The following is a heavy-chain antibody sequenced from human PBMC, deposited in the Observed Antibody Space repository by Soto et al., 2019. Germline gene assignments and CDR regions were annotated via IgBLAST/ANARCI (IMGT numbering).Heavy chain of an antibody. D-gene: IGHD2-15*01. Sequence: EVQLVQSGGGLVQPGGSLKLSCAASGFTFSGSTVHWVRQASGEGLQWVGRIRSKANDYATTYIASVKGRFTISREESRNTAYLQISDLKTEATAVYYCTGGYCTGGTCYSGYFQHWGPGALVTVCS. CDR2: IRSKANDYAT. CDR1: GFTFSGST. CDR3: TGGYCTGGTCYSGYFQH. V-gene: IGHV3-73*02. J-gene: IGHJ1*01.